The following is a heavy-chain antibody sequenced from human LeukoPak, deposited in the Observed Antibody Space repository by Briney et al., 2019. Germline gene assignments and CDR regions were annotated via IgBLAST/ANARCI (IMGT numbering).Heavy chain of an antibody. V-gene: IGHV3-33*06. Sequence: PGRSLRLSCAASGFTFSSYGMHWVRQAPGKGLEWVAVIWYDGSNKYYADSVKGRFTISRDNSKNTLYLQMNSLRAEDAAEYYCAKDPRGSYSRDYYYYMDVWGKGTTVTVSS. J-gene: IGHJ6*03. CDR3: AKDPRGSYSRDYYYYMDV. CDR2: IWYDGSNK. D-gene: IGHD1-26*01. CDR1: GFTFSSYG.